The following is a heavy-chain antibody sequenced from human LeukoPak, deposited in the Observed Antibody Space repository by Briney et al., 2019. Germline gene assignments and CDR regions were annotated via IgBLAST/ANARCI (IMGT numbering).Heavy chain of an antibody. CDR1: GGSISTSNYY. Sequence: PSETLSLTCTVSGGSISTSNYYWGWIRQPPGKGLEWIGNIFYSGSTYYSPSLKSRVTISLDTSRNQFSLKLSSVTAADTAVYYCARRGIAVAGFDYWGQGTLVTVSS. CDR2: IFYSGST. J-gene: IGHJ4*02. V-gene: IGHV4-39*01. D-gene: IGHD6-19*01. CDR3: ARRGIAVAGFDY.